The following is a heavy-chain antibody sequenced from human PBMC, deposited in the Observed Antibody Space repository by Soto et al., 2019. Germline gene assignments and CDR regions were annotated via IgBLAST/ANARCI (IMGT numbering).Heavy chain of an antibody. Sequence: IQLVQSAGEVKRPGASVNVSCKASGYNCNTSGITWVRQAPGQGLEWMGCVNGYNNKRDYSRKLQDRISVTPDPSTSTSHMELRSLTSDNTAVYYCARGWVKYVGVNDFWGQGTLVTVSS. V-gene: IGHV1-18*01. CDR2: VNGYNNKR. CDR3: ARGWVKYVGVNDF. D-gene: IGHD2-8*01. CDR1: GYNCNTSG. J-gene: IGHJ4*02.